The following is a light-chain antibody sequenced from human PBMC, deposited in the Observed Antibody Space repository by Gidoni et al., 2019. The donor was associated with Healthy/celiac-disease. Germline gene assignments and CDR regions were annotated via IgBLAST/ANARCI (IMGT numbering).Light chain of an antibody. CDR3: QQYNNWPPLT. Sequence: EIVMPQSPATLSLSPGEKATLSCRASQSVSSNLSWYQQQPGQAPRHLIYGASTRATGIPARFSGSGSGTEFTITISSLQSEDFAVYYCQQYNNWPPLTFGGGTKVEIK. V-gene: IGKV3-15*01. J-gene: IGKJ4*01. CDR2: GAS. CDR1: QSVSSN.